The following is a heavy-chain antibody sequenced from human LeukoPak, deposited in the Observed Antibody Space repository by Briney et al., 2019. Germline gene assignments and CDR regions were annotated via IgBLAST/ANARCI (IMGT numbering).Heavy chain of an antibody. J-gene: IGHJ4*02. D-gene: IGHD3-22*01. Sequence: GGSLRLSCAASGFTFDDYDMNWVRQVPGKGLEWVSGISWDSSNIGYADSVKGRFTISRDNAKNSLYLQMNSLRAEDTAVYYCARWRHYYDSSGPIDYWGQGTLVTVSS. CDR2: ISWDSSNI. CDR1: GFTFDDYD. CDR3: ARWRHYYDSSGPIDY. V-gene: IGHV3-9*01.